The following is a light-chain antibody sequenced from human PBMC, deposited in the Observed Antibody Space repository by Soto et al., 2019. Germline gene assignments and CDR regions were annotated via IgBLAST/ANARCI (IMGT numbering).Light chain of an antibody. CDR2: GNS. V-gene: IGLV1-40*01. Sequence: QLVLTQPPSVSGAPGQRVTISCTGSSSNIGAGYDVHWYQQLPGTAPKLLIYGNSNRPSGVADRFSGSKSGTSASLAITGLLAEDEADYYCQSYDSSLSAYVVFGGGTKLTVL. CDR3: QSYDSSLSAYVV. J-gene: IGLJ2*01. CDR1: SSNIGAGYD.